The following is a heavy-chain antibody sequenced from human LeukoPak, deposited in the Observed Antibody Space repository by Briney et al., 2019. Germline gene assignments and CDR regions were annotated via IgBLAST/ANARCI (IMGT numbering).Heavy chain of an antibody. CDR1: GFSFSDYG. Sequence: GGSLRLSCAASGFSFSDYGIYWVRQAPGKGLEWVALIRSDGSNKYYPDPMKGRFTISRDNSKNTAYLQMNSLRAEDTAVYYCARETDPLGYCSGGSCYLDHWGQGTLVTVSS. J-gene: IGHJ4*02. V-gene: IGHV3-30*02. CDR3: ARETDPLGYCSGGSCYLDH. CDR2: IRSDGSNK. D-gene: IGHD2-15*01.